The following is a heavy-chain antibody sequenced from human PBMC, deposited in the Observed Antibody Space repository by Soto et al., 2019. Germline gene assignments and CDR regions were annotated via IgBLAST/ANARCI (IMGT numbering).Heavy chain of an antibody. D-gene: IGHD2-2*01. CDR3: AREYCSSTSCPTFDY. V-gene: IGHV4-59*12. J-gene: IGHJ4*02. CDR2: IYYSGST. Sequence: PSETLSLTCTVSGGSISSYYSSWIRQPPGKGLEWIGYIYYSGSTNYNPSLKSRVTISVDTSKNQFSLKLSSVTAADTAVYYCAREYCSSTSCPTFDYWGQGTLVTVSS. CDR1: GGSISSYY.